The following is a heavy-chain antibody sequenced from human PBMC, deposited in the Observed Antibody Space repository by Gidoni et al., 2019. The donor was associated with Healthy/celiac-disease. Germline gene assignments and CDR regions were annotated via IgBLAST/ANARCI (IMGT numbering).Heavy chain of an antibody. D-gene: IGHD6-13*01. CDR1: SYA. CDR3: ASDLRYSSSWSGCFDY. CDR2: IIPIFGTA. V-gene: IGHV1-69*06. Sequence: SYAISWVRQAPGQGFAWIGGIIPIFGTANYAQKFQGRVTITADKSTSTAYMELSSMRSEDTAVYDCASDLRYSSSWSGCFDYWGQGTLVTVSS. J-gene: IGHJ4*02.